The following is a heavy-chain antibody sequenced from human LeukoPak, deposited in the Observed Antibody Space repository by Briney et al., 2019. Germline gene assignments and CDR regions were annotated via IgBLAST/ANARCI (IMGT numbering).Heavy chain of an antibody. CDR2: VSGNGGTT. D-gene: IGHD2/OR15-2a*01. Sequence: PGGSLRLSCAASAFTFSNYAMSWVRQAPGKGLEWVSTVSGNGGTTFYGDSVRGRFTISRDNCKNTLYLQMNSLRAEDTAVYYCARDWFHAIDYWGQGTLVTVSS. V-gene: IGHV3-23*01. CDR1: AFTFSNYA. CDR3: ARDWFHAIDY. J-gene: IGHJ4*02.